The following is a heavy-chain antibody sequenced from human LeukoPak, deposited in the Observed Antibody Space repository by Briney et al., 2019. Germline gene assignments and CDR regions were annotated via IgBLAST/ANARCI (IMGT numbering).Heavy chain of an antibody. J-gene: IGHJ4*02. CDR3: ARVGYCTGGGCYGVDY. Sequence: SVKVSCKASGGTFSSYAISWVRQAPGQGLEWMGGIIPIFGTANYAQKFQGRVTMTRDTSISIAYMELSRLRSDDTAVYYCARVGYCTGGGCYGVDYWGQGTLVTVSS. V-gene: IGHV1-69*05. D-gene: IGHD2-15*01. CDR1: GGTFSSYA. CDR2: IIPIFGTA.